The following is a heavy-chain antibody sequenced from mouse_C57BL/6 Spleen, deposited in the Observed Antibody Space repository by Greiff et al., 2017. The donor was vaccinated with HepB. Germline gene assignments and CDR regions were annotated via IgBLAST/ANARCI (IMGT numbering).Heavy chain of an antibody. J-gene: IGHJ2*01. CDR1: GYTFTDYY. Sequence: VQLQQSGPVLVKPGASVKMSCKASGYTFTDYYMNWVKQSHGKSLEWIGVINPYNGGTSYNQKCKGKATLTVDKSSSTAYMELNSLTSEDSAVYYCARVQEDYFDYWGQGTTLTVSS. CDR2: INPYNGGT. V-gene: IGHV1-19*01. CDR3: ARVQEDYFDY.